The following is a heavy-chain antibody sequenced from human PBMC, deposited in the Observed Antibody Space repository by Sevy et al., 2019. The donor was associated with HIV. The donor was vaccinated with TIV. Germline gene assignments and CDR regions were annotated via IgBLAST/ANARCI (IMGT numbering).Heavy chain of an antibody. D-gene: IGHD3-3*01. CDR2: ISAYNGNT. CDR1: GYTFTSYG. CDR3: ARDRPGDYDFWSGYLNDFDY. J-gene: IGHJ4*02. V-gene: IGHV1-18*04. Sequence: ASVKVSCKASGYTFTSYGISWVRQAPGQGLEWMGWISAYNGNTNYAQKLQGRVTMTTDTSTSTAYMELRSLRSDDTAVYYCARDRPGDYDFWSGYLNDFDYRGQGTLVTVSS.